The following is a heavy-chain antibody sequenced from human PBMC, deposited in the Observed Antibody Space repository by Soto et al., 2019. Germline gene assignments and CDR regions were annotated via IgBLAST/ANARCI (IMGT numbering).Heavy chain of an antibody. D-gene: IGHD5-12*01. Sequence: GGSLRLSCAASGFTFSSYAISWVRQAPGQGLEWMGGIIPIFGTANYAQKFQGRVTITADESTSTAYMELSSLRSEDTAVYYCASCRDGYNYDLDSWGQGTMVSVSS. CDR2: IIPIFGTA. CDR3: ASCRDGYNYDLDS. CDR1: GFTFSSYA. J-gene: IGHJ4*02. V-gene: IGHV1-69*01.